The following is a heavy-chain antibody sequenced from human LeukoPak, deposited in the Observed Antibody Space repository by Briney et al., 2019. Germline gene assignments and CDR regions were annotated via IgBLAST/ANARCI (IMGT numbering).Heavy chain of an antibody. V-gene: IGHV4-61*09. Sequence: SETLSLTCTVSGGSISSGNYYWTWIRQPAGKGLEWIGHIYSGGSTNFHPSLKSRVTIPVDTSKTQLFLKLTSVTAADTAVYYCGRGKYCGDTRCHGYYYMDVWGKGTTVTVSS. D-gene: IGHD2-2*01. CDR2: IYSGGST. CDR1: GGSISSGNYY. J-gene: IGHJ6*03. CDR3: GRGKYCGDTRCHGYYYMDV.